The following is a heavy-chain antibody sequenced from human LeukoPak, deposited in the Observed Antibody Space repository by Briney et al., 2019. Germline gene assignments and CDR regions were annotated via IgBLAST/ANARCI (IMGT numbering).Heavy chain of an antibody. D-gene: IGHD6-6*01. CDR1: GFSVSNNY. J-gene: IGHJ3*02. Sequence: GGSLRLSCAASGFSVSNNYMTWVRQAPGKGLEWVSGMFAAGSTYYADSVKGRFTISRDNSKNTVYLQTNSVRPEDTAVYYCARSESSSPRRAFDIWGLGTMVTVSS. CDR2: MFAAGST. CDR3: ARSESSSPRRAFDI. V-gene: IGHV3-66*02.